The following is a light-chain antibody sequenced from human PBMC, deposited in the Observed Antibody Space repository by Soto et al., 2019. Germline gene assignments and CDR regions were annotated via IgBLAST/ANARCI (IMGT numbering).Light chain of an antibody. Sequence: EIVMTQSPATLSVSPGEGVTFSCRASEGVRNMLAWYQHKPGLPPRLLVSYASAGATGVPARFSGSGSGTEFTLTINSLQSEDVALYYCQQFYTWPVTFGGGTKVEIK. CDR2: YAS. J-gene: IGKJ4*01. CDR3: QQFYTWPVT. V-gene: IGKV3-15*01. CDR1: EGVRNM.